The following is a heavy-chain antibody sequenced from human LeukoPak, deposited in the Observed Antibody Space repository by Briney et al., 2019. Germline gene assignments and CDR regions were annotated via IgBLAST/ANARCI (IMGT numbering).Heavy chain of an antibody. CDR3: TRYNNDHFDY. J-gene: IGHJ4*02. V-gene: IGHV3-33*01. D-gene: IGHD1-14*01. CDR1: GSTFGGYG. Sequence: PGGSLRLSCAGSGSTFGGYGMHWFRQTPGKGLEWVAVIANDGSRAFYADSVKGRFTISRDNSKNTMSVQMDDLRAEDTAVYYCTRYNNDHFDYWGQGTLVTVSS. CDR2: IANDGSRA.